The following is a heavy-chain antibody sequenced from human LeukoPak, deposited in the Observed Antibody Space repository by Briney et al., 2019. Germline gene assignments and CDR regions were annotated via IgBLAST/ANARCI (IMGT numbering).Heavy chain of an antibody. D-gene: IGHD3-16*01. CDR2: ISYDGSNK. CDR1: GFTFSSYA. CDR3: ASASLTLAGYYYYGVDV. V-gene: IGHV3-30*04. Sequence: AGSLRLSCAASGFTFSSYAMHWVRQAPGKGLEWVAVISYDGSNKYYADSVKGRFTISRDNSKNTLYLQMNSLRAEDTAVYYCASASLTLAGYYYYGVDVWGQGTTVTVSS. J-gene: IGHJ6*02.